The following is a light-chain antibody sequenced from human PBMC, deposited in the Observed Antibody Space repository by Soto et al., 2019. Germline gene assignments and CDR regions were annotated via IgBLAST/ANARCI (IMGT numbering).Light chain of an antibody. CDR1: QGINSY. CDR2: AAS. CDR3: QQLNSYPRT. V-gene: IGKV1-9*01. J-gene: IGKJ1*01. Sequence: DIQLTQSPSALSASVGDRVTITCRASQGINSYLAWYQQKPGKVPKLLIYAASTLHSGVPSRFSGSGSGTEFTLTISSLQPEDFATYYCQQLNSYPRTFGQGTKVDIK.